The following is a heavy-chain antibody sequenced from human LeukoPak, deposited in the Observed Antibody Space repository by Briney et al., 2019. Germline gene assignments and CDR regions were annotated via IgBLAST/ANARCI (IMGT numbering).Heavy chain of an antibody. V-gene: IGHV3-11*06. J-gene: IGHJ6*04. CDR2: ISSRSSFT. CDR1: GFTFNDYY. Sequence: GGSLRLSCAASGFTFNDYYMSWIRQAPGKGLEWVSYISSRSSFTNYADSVKGRFTISRDNAKNSLYLQMNSLRAEDTAVYYCARDGQYSSGWYKGGMDGWGKGTTVTV. D-gene: IGHD6-19*01. CDR3: ARDGQYSSGWYKGGMDG.